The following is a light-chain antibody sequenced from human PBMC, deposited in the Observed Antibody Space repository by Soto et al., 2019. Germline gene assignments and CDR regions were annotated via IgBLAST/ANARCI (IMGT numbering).Light chain of an antibody. CDR1: QSVRGSS. CDR2: GVS. Sequence: EIVLTQSPGTLSLSPGERVTLSCRASQSVRGSSLAWYQQKPGRAPRLLIYGVSSRATGIPARFSGGGSGTDFSLTISRLETEDFSVYYCRQYGSSPLTFGGGTKVDIK. J-gene: IGKJ4*01. CDR3: RQYGSSPLT. V-gene: IGKV3-20*01.